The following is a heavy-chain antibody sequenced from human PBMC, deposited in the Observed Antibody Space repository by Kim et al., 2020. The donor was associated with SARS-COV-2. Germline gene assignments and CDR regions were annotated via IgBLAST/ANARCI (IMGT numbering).Heavy chain of an antibody. V-gene: IGHV4-39*01. CDR3: ARRGLVVVAATGGFDP. Sequence: SLKSRVTRSVDTSKNQFSLKLSSVTAADTAVYYCARRGLVVVAATGGFDPWGQGTLVTVSS. J-gene: IGHJ5*02. D-gene: IGHD2-15*01.